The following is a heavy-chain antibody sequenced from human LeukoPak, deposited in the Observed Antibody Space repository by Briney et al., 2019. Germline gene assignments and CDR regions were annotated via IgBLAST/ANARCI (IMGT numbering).Heavy chain of an antibody. V-gene: IGHV4-34*01. CDR1: GGSFSGYY. Sequence: PSETLSLTCAVYGGSFSGYYWSWIRQPPGKGLEWIGEINHSGSTNYNPSLKSRVTISVDTSKNQFSLKLSSVTAADTAVYYCASTRGSSASRGFDIWGQGTMVTVSS. D-gene: IGHD3-16*01. J-gene: IGHJ3*02. CDR3: ASTRGSSASRGFDI. CDR2: INHSGST.